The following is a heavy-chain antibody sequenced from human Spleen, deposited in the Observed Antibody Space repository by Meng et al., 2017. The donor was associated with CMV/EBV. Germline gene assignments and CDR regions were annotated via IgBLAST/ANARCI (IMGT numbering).Heavy chain of an antibody. Sequence: SETLSLTCAVDGGSSSGYYWSWIRQPQGKGMEWIGEVNHSGSTNYNPSLKSRVTRSVGTSKNQFSRKLSSVTAADTAVYYCASLPAAISKGDYYYYYGMDVWGQGTTVTVSS. V-gene: IGHV4-34*01. J-gene: IGHJ6*02. D-gene: IGHD2-2*01. CDR3: ASLPAAISKGDYYYYYGMDV. CDR2: VNHSGST. CDR1: GGSSSGYY.